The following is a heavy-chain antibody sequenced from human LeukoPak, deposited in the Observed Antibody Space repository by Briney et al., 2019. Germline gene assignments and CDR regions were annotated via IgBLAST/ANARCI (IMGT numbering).Heavy chain of an antibody. V-gene: IGHV4-34*01. CDR1: DDSITMYY. J-gene: IGHJ4*02. CDR2: ITHSGST. D-gene: IGHD5-24*01. CDR3: ARLRAHAYNYGFDY. Sequence: PSETLSLTCSVSDDSITMYYWTWIRQPPGKGLEWIGEITHSGSTTYNPSLKSRFTISVDTSKNQFSLKLSSVTAADTAVYFCARLRAHAYNYGFDYWGQGALVTVSS.